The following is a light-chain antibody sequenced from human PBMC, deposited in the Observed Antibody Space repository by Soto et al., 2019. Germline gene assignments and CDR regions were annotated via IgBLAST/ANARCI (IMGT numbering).Light chain of an antibody. Sequence: EIVLTQSPATLSVSPGERATLSCRASQSVSSNLAWYQQRPGQAPSLLIYGASTRATGIPARFSGSGSGTEFTLTISSLQSEDFGVYYCQQYRSWPRTFGQGTKVDI. CDR3: QQYRSWPRT. V-gene: IGKV3D-15*01. J-gene: IGKJ1*01. CDR1: QSVSSN. CDR2: GAS.